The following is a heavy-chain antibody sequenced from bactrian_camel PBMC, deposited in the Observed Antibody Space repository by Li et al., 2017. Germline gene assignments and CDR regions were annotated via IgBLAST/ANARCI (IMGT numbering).Heavy chain of an antibody. CDR1: GFSSNRR. V-gene: IGHV3S31*01. Sequence: DVQLVESGGGSVQAGGSLRLSCAASGFSSNRRMAWFRQAPGKEREGVAALYTGGGVINYADSVKDRYTISQDNAKNTLFLQMDRLKPEDTAIYYCAADRPPAYGGWLPSGTYFGYRGQGTQVTVS. CDR3: AADRPPAYGGWLPSGTYFGY. D-gene: IGHD6*01. J-gene: IGHJ6*01. CDR2: LYTGGGVI.